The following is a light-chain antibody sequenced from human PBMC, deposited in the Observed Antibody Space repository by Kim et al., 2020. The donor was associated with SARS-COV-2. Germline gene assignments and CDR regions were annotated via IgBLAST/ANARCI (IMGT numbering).Light chain of an antibody. J-gene: IGKJ1*01. CDR1: QNILYSSDNKNY. V-gene: IGKV4-1*01. Sequence: DIVLTQSPDSLAVSLGERATIHCKSSQNILYSSDNKNYLAWYQQKSGQPPRLLMSWASTRDSGVPDRFSGSGSGTEFTLTISSLQAEDVAVYYCQQFYTLPRTFGQGTTVDI. CDR2: WAS. CDR3: QQFYTLPRT.